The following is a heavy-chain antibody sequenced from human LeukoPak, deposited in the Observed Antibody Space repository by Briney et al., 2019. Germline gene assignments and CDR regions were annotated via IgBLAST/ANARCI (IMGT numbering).Heavy chain of an antibody. D-gene: IGHD5-18*01. V-gene: IGHV1-46*01. CDR1: GYTFTSYY. Sequence: ASVKVSCKASGYTFTSYYMHWVRQAPGQGLEWMGIINPSGGSTSYAQKFQGRVTMTRDTSTSTVYMELSSLRSEDTAVYYCARENLRRGYSYGYFDYWGQGTLVTVSS. CDR2: INPSGGST. J-gene: IGHJ4*02. CDR3: ARENLRRGYSYGYFDY.